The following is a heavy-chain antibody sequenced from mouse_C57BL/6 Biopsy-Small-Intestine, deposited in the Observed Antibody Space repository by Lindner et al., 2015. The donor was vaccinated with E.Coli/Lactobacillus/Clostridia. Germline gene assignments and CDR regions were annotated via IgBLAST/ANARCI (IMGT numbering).Heavy chain of an antibody. CDR3: ARSRDYYGSSYGA. D-gene: IGHD1-1*01. Sequence: VQLQESGPVLVKPGASVKMSCKASGYTFTDYYMNWVKQSHGKSLEWIGVINPYNGGTSYNQKFKGKATLTVDKSSSTAYMELNSLTSEDSAVYYCARSRDYYGSSYGAWGQGTRGHCLC. CDR1: GYTFTDYY. CDR2: INPYNGGT. V-gene: IGHV1-19*01. J-gene: IGHJ3*01.